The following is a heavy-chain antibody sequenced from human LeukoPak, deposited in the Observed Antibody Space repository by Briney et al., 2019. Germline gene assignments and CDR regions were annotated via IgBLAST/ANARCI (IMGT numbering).Heavy chain of an antibody. CDR3: ARGGIGYDILTGYGDY. V-gene: IGHV1-18*01. D-gene: IGHD3-9*01. CDR1: GYTFTSYG. CDR2: ISAYNGNT. J-gene: IGHJ4*02. Sequence: ASVKVSCKASGYTFTSYGISWVRQAPGQGLEWMGWISAYNGNTNYAQKLQGRVTMTTGTSTSTAYMELRSLRSDDTAVYYCARGGIGYDILTGYGDYWGQGTLVTVSS.